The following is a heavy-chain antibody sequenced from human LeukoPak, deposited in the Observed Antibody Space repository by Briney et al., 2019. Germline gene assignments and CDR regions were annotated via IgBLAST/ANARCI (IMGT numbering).Heavy chain of an antibody. CDR1: GFTFSDYY. Sequence: GGSLRLSCAASGFTFSDYYMSWIRQAPGKGLEWVSYISSSSSYTNYADSVKGRFTISRDNAKNSLYLQMNGLRAEDTAVYYCARDFGYDILTGYYNDWGQGTLVTVSS. V-gene: IGHV3-11*06. D-gene: IGHD3-9*01. J-gene: IGHJ4*02. CDR2: ISSSSSYT. CDR3: ARDFGYDILTGYYND.